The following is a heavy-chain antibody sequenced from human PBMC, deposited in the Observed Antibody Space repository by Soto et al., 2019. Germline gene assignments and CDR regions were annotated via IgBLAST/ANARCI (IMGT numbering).Heavy chain of an antibody. V-gene: IGHV4-61*01. Sequence: SETLSLTCTVSGGSVSSGSYYWSWIRQPPGKGLACIGYIYYSGSTNYNPSLKSRVTISVDTSKNQFSLKLSSVTAADTAVYYCARGSRTGDYWGQGTLVTVSS. CDR3: ARGSRTGDY. CDR2: IYYSGST. D-gene: IGHD1-26*01. CDR1: GGSVSSGSYY. J-gene: IGHJ4*02.